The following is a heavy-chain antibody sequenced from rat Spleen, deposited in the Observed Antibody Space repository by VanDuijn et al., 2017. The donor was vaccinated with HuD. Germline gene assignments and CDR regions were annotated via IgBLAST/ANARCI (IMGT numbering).Heavy chain of an antibody. J-gene: IGHJ2*01. V-gene: IGHV2S12*01. Sequence: QVQLTESGPGLVQPSQTLSLTCTVSGFSLTSNGVCWVRQPPGKGLEWIAAISSGGSTYYNSTLTYRRSISRDTSKSQVFLKMNSLQTADTAIYFCTRVPKTEISTSFDYWGQGVMVTVSS. CDR3: TRVPKTEISTSFDY. D-gene: IGHD1-2*01. CDR1: GFSLTSNG. CDR2: ISSGGST.